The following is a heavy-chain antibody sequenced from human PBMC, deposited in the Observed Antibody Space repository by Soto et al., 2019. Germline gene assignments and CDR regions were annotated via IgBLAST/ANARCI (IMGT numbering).Heavy chain of an antibody. J-gene: IGHJ4*02. CDR2: ISYDGSNK. D-gene: IGHD3-22*01. Sequence: TGGSLRLSCAASGFTFSSYGMHWVRQAPGKGLEWVAVISYDGSNKYYADSVKGRFTISRDNSKNTLYLQMNSLRAEDTAVYYCAKDPPPFHYYDSSGYYPYYFDYWGQGTLVTVSS. CDR1: GFTFSSYG. V-gene: IGHV3-30*18. CDR3: AKDPPPFHYYDSSGYYPYYFDY.